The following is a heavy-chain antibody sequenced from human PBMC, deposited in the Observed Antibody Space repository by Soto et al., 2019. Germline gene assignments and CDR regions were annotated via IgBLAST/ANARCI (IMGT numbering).Heavy chain of an antibody. Sequence: ASVKVSCKTSGYTFSSHDINWVRQAPGQGLEWMGWMNPDSGDTAYAQKFQGRVTMTRSTSISTAYMELTSLTADDTAVYYCAREWEQGFCFDSWGQGTLVTVS. D-gene: IGHD1-26*01. V-gene: IGHV1-8*01. J-gene: IGHJ4*02. CDR2: MNPDSGDT. CDR1: GYTFSSHD. CDR3: AREWEQGFCFDS.